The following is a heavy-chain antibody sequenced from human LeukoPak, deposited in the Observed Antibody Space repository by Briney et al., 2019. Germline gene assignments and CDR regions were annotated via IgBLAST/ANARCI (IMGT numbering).Heavy chain of an antibody. J-gene: IGHJ4*02. CDR1: GFIFSNYW. CDR3: ATARRQGYNLVAC. CDR2: IKYDGSHT. Sequence: GGSLRLSCAASGFIFSNYWMLLLRQAPGKGLVWVSRIKYDGSHTDYADSVKGRFTISRDNAKNTLFLQMNSLRAEDTAVYYCATARRQGYNLVACWGQATLATVSS. V-gene: IGHV3-74*01. D-gene: IGHD5-24*01.